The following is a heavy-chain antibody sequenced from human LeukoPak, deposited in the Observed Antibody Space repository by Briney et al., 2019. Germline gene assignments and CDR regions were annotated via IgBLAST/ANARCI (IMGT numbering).Heavy chain of an antibody. CDR3: AKQPSTVSAHDWFDP. J-gene: IGHJ5*02. D-gene: IGHD4-17*01. Sequence: GGSLRLSCAASGFTFSIYAMNWVRQAPGKGLEWVSAISGSGGSTYYADSVRGRFTISRDNSKNTLYLQMNSLRAEDTAVYYCAKQPSTVSAHDWFDPWGQGTLVTVSS. CDR1: GFTFSIYA. CDR2: ISGSGGST. V-gene: IGHV3-23*01.